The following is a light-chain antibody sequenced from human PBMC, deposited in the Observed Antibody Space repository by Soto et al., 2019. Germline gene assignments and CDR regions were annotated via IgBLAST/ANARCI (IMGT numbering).Light chain of an antibody. V-gene: IGLV2-23*01. CDR1: SSDVGSYNL. Sequence: QSALTQPASVSGSPGQSITISCTGTSSDVGSYNLVSWYQQHPGKAPKVMIYEGSKRPSGVSNRFSGSKSGNTASLTISGLQAEDEADYYCCSYAGSPSYVFGTGTKVTVL. CDR2: EGS. J-gene: IGLJ1*01. CDR3: CSYAGSPSYV.